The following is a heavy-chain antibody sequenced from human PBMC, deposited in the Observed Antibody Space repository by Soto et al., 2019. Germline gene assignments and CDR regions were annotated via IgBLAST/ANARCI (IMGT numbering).Heavy chain of an antibody. CDR1: GFTFGDYA. J-gene: IGHJ6*02. CDR2: IRSKAYCGTT. D-gene: IGHD2-21*02. V-gene: IGHV3-49*04. Sequence: EVQLVESGGGLVQPGRSLRLSCTASGFTFGDYAMSWVRQAPGKGLAWVGFIRSKAYCGTTEYAASVKGRFTISRDDSKSIAYLQMNSLKTEDTAVYYCTREVIVVVTATSGYYYGMDVWGQGTTVTVSS. CDR3: TREVIVVVTATSGYYYGMDV.